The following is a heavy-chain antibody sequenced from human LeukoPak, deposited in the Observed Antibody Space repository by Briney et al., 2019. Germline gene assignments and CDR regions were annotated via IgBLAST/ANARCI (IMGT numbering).Heavy chain of an antibody. CDR1: GFTFSTSG. D-gene: IGHD5-18*01. CDR3: VKVDT. J-gene: IGHJ4*02. CDR2: IRNDGNKK. Sequence: GGSLRLSCVASGFTFSTSGMHWVRQSPGKGLDWVAFIRNDGNKKNYAESVKGRFTISRDNSKSTLYLQMDSLSVEDTAVYYCVKVDTWGKGTLVTVSS. V-gene: IGHV3-30*02.